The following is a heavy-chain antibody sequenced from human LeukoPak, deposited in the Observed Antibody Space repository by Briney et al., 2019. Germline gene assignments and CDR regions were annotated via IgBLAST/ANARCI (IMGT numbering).Heavy chain of an antibody. CDR2: IYSGGST. Sequence: GGSLRLSCAAFGFTVSSNYMSWVRQAPGKGLEWVSVIYSGGSTYYADSVKGRFTISRDNSKNTLYLQMNSLRAEDTAVYYCARAVGGSLDFDYWGQGTLVTVSS. J-gene: IGHJ4*02. CDR3: ARAVGGSLDFDY. V-gene: IGHV3-53*01. CDR1: GFTVSSNY. D-gene: IGHD1-26*01.